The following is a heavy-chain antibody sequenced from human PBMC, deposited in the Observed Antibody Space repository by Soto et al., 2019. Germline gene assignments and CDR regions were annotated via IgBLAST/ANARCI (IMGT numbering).Heavy chain of an antibody. CDR1: GGSISSYY. J-gene: IGHJ4*02. CDR2: IYTSGST. V-gene: IGHV4-4*07. D-gene: IGHD3-16*01. Sequence: SETLSLTCTVSGGSISSYYWSWIRQPAGKGLEWIGRIYTSGSTNYNPSLKSRVTMSVDTSKNQFSLKLSSVTAADTAVYYCVGGRWLQWPNYWGQGTLVTVSS. CDR3: VGGRWLQWPNY.